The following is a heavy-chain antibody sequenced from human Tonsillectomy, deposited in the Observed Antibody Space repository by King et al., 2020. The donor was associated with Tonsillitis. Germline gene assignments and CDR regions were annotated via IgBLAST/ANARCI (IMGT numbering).Heavy chain of an antibody. J-gene: IGHJ4*02. CDR1: GYSINRGYY. V-gene: IGHV4-38-2*02. CDR2: IYHGGNT. CDR3: ARVGGDSSGYYYGRTLYYFDY. Sequence: QLQESGPGLVKPSETLSLTCTVSGYSINRGYYWGWIRQPPGKGLEWIGSIYHGGNTYYNPSLKSRVTISVDTSKNQFSLKLSSVTAADTAVYYCARVGGDSSGYYYGRTLYYFDYWGQGALVTVSS. D-gene: IGHD3-22*01.